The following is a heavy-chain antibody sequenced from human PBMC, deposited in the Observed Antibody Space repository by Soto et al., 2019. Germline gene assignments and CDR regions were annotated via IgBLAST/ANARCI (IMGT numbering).Heavy chain of an antibody. J-gene: IGHJ6*03. CDR2: IYYSGST. CDR3: ARVGSSSWYRTTDYYYYYMDV. Sequence: PSETLSLTCTVSGGSISSYYWSWIRQPPGKGLEWIGYIYYSGSTNYNPSLKSRVTISVDTSKNQFSLKLSSVTAADTAVYYCARVGSSSWYRTTDYYYYYMDVWGKGTTVTVSS. V-gene: IGHV4-59*01. D-gene: IGHD6-13*01. CDR1: GGSISSYY.